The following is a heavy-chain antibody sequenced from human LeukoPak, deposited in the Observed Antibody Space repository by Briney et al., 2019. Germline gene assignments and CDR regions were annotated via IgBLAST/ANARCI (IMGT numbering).Heavy chain of an antibody. D-gene: IGHD4/OR15-4a*01. CDR1: GGSISSYY. V-gene: IGHV4-59*01. J-gene: IGHJ4*02. CDR3: ASWVHDHGYFDS. CDR2: IYYSGST. Sequence: TSETLSLTCTVSGGSISSYYWSWIRQPPGKGLEWIGYIYYSGSTNYNPSLKSRVTISVDTSKNQFSLKLSSVTAADTAVYYCASWVHDHGYFDSWGQGTRVTVSS.